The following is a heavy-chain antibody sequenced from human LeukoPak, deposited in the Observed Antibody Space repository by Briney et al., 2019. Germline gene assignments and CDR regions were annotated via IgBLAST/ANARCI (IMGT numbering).Heavy chain of an antibody. CDR2: INPSGGST. J-gene: IGHJ6*03. CDR1: GYTFTGYY. CDR3: ARGAEDIVVVPAAYLWYYMDV. Sequence: ASVKVSCKASGYTFTGYYMHWVRQAPGQGLEWMGIINPSGGSTSYAQKFQGRVTMTRDTSTSTVYMELSSLRSEDTAVYYCARGAEDIVVVPAAYLWYYMDVWGKGTTVTVSS. V-gene: IGHV1-46*01. D-gene: IGHD2-2*01.